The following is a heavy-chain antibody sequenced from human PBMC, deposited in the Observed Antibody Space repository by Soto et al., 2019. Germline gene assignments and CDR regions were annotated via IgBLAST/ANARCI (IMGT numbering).Heavy chain of an antibody. CDR1: GGSFSGYY. Sequence: QVQLQQWGAGLLKPSETLSLTCAVYGGSFSGYYWSWIRQPPGKGLEWIGEINHSGSTNYNPSLKSRVAISVDTSKNQFSLKLSSVTAADTAVYYCARGGSVQIWGSYRHYNWFDPWGQGTLVTVSS. D-gene: IGHD3-16*02. V-gene: IGHV4-34*01. CDR2: INHSGST. J-gene: IGHJ5*02. CDR3: ARGGSVQIWGSYRHYNWFDP.